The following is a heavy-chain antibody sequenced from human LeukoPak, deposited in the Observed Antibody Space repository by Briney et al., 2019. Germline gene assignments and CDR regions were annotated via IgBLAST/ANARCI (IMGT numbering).Heavy chain of an antibody. CDR1: GFTFGSYA. CDR3: VKLSSGSGSKFGFDS. V-gene: IGHV3-23*01. Sequence: GGSLRLSCVAFGFTFGSYAMSWVRQAPGKGLEWVSIITNGGATTYYADSVRGRFTISRDNSKNTLYLQMNSLRAEDTAVYYCVKLSSGSGSKFGFDSWGQGTLVTVSS. CDR2: ITNGGATT. J-gene: IGHJ4*02. D-gene: IGHD6-19*01.